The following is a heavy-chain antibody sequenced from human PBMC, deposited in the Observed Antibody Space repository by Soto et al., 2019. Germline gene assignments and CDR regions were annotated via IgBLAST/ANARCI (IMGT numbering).Heavy chain of an antibody. Sequence: SGPTLVNPTQTLTLTCTFSGFSLSTSGMRVSWIRQPPGKALEWLARIDWDDDKFYSTSLKTRLTISRDTSKNQVVLTMTNMDPVDTATYYCARILGDGYNFDYWGQGTLVTVSS. J-gene: IGHJ4*02. V-gene: IGHV2-70*04. CDR2: IDWDDDK. CDR3: ARILGDGYNFDY. CDR1: GFSLSTSGMR. D-gene: IGHD5-12*01.